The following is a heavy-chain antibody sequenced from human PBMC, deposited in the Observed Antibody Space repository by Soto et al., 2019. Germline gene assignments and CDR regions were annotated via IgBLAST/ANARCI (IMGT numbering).Heavy chain of an antibody. CDR1: GFSFSSKA. Sequence: GGSLRLSCAASGFSFSSKAMNWVRQAPGKGLEWVSTISAGAGSTHYADSVKGRFTISRDNSKNTLYLQMNSLRVEDTAVYYCAKSGSYVGSSIDYWGQGTLVTVSS. J-gene: IGHJ4*02. CDR3: AKSGSYVGSSIDY. CDR2: ISAGAGST. V-gene: IGHV3-23*01. D-gene: IGHD6-25*01.